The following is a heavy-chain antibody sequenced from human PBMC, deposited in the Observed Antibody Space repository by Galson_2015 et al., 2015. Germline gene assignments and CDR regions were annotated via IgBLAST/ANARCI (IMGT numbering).Heavy chain of an antibody. J-gene: IGHJ6*02. V-gene: IGHV3-33*01. CDR1: GFTFSSYG. Sequence: SLRLSCAASGFTFSSYGMHWVRQAPGKGLEWVAVIWYDGSNKYYADSVKGRFTISRDNSKNTLYLQMNSLRAEDTAVYYCARDLVLAAGIRNYYYYGMDVWCQGTTVTVSS. CDR2: IWYDGSNK. CDR3: ARDLVLAAGIRNYYYYGMDV. D-gene: IGHD6-13*01.